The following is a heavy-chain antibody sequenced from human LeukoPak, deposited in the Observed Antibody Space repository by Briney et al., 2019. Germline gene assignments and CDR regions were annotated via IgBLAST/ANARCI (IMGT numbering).Heavy chain of an antibody. CDR2: INPNSGGT. J-gene: IGHJ3*02. CDR3: AGVNYDSNAFDI. Sequence: ASVKVSCKASGYTFTGYYMHWVRQAPGQGLEWMGWINPNSGGTNYAQKFQGRVTMTRDTSISKAYMELSRLRSDDTAVYYCAGVNYDSNAFDIWGQGTMVTVSS. V-gene: IGHV1-2*02. D-gene: IGHD3-22*01. CDR1: GYTFTGYY.